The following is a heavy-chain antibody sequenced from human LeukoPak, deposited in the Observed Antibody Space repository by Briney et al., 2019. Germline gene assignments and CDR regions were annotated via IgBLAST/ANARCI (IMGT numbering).Heavy chain of an antibody. CDR2: VSYTSSST. D-gene: IGHD2-8*02. CDR1: GFTFTDYY. J-gene: IGHJ5*02. CDR3: ANYWFP. Sequence: GGSLRLSCAASGFTFTDYYMSWIRQAPGKGLEWVSYVSYTSSSTTYADSVKGRFTISRDNAKNSLYLQMNSLKAEDTAVYYCANYWFPWGQGTLVTVSS. V-gene: IGHV3-11*06.